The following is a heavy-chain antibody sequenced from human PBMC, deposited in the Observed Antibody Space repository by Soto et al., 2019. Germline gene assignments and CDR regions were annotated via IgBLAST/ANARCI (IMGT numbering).Heavy chain of an antibody. D-gene: IGHD6-19*01. Sequence: EVQLVESGGVVVQPGGSLRLSCEASGFTFDDYMMHWVRQAPGKGLEWVSLISWDGESTSYADSVKGRFTISRDNSKNSLYLQMNSLRTEDTALYYRAKDIRPSGWYGMDVWGQGTTVTVS. CDR2: ISWDGEST. V-gene: IGHV3-43*01. J-gene: IGHJ6*02. CDR1: GFTFDDYM. CDR3: AKDIRPSGWYGMDV.